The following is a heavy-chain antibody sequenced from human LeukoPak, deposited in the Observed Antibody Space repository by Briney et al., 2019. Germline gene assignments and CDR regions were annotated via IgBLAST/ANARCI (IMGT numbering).Heavy chain of an antibody. CDR3: ARRYQVKIVVVIAGYYFDY. CDR2: INHSGST. CDR1: GDSISNNNW. J-gene: IGHJ4*02. Sequence: SETLSLTCAVSGDSISNNNWWSWVRQPPGKGLEWIGEINHSGSTNYNPSLKSRVTISVDTSKNQFSLKLSSVTAADTAVYYCARRYQVKIVVVIAGYYFDYWGQGTLVTVSS. D-gene: IGHD3-22*01. V-gene: IGHV4-4*02.